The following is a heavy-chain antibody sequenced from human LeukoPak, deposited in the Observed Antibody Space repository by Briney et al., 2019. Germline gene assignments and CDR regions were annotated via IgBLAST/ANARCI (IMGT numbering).Heavy chain of an antibody. D-gene: IGHD2/OR15-2a*01. CDR1: GGSISSYY. CDR3: ARHHTVIVSEYFQH. CDR2: IYYSGST. V-gene: IGHV4-59*08. J-gene: IGHJ1*01. Sequence: SETLSLTCTVSGGSISSYYWSWIRQPPGEGLEWIGYIYYSGSTNYNPSLKSRVTISVDTSKNQFSLKLRSVTAADTAVYYCARHHTVIVSEYFQHWGQGTLVTVSS.